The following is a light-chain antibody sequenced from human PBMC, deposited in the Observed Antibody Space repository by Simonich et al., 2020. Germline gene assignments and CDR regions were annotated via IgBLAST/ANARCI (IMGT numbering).Light chain of an antibody. Sequence: SYELTQPPSVSVSPGQPASITCSGDKLGDKYACWYQHKPGQSTVLVIYQDSKRPSGNPERFSGTNSGNTATLTISGTQAMDEADYYCQAWDSSTAWVFGGGTKLTVL. CDR2: QDS. CDR1: KLGDKY. CDR3: QAWDSSTAWV. J-gene: IGLJ3*02. V-gene: IGLV3-1*01.